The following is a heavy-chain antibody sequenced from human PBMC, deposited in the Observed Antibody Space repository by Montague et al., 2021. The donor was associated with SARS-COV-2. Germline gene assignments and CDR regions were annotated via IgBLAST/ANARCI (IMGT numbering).Heavy chain of an antibody. CDR2: ISYDGSNK. J-gene: IGHJ3*02. CDR1: GFTFSSYA. D-gene: IGHD1-26*01. Sequence: SLRLSCAASGFTFSSYAMHWVRQAPGKGLEWVAVISYDGSNKYYADSVKGRFTISRDNPKNTLYLQMNSLRAEDTAVYYCARVDSGSYVGAFDIWGQGTMVTVSS. CDR3: ARVDSGSYVGAFDI. V-gene: IGHV3-30-3*01.